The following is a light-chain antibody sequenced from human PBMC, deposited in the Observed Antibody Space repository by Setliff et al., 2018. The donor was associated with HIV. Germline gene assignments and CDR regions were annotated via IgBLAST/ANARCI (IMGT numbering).Light chain of an antibody. V-gene: IGLV2-11*01. CDR2: DVN. CDR1: SSDVGGYNY. Sequence: QSALTQPRSVSGSPGQSVTISCTGTSSDVGGYNYVSWYQQHPGKAPKLMIYDVNKRPSGVPDRFSGSKSGKMASLNISGLQAGDEADYYCCSYAGSSYVFGTGTKVTVL. CDR3: CSYAGSSYV. J-gene: IGLJ1*01.